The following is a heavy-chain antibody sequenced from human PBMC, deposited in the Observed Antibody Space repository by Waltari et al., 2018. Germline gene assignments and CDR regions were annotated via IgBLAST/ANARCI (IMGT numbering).Heavy chain of an antibody. D-gene: IGHD6-19*01. Sequence: QVQLVESGGGVVQPGRSLRLSCAASGFTFSSYAMHWVRQAPGKGLEWVAVISYDGSNKYYADSVKGRFTISRDNSKNTLYLQMNSLRAEDTAVYYCARISIIAVGGFDYWGQGTLVTVSS. CDR1: GFTFSSYA. CDR3: ARISIIAVGGFDY. CDR2: ISYDGSNK. J-gene: IGHJ4*02. V-gene: IGHV3-30*01.